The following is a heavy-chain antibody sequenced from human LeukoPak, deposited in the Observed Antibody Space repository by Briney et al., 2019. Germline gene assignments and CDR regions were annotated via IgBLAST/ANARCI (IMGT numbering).Heavy chain of an antibody. Sequence: ASVKVSCKASGYTFTSYAKHWVRQAPGQRLEWMGWINAGNGNTKYSQKFQGRVTITRDTSASTAYMELSSLRSEDTAVYYCAREYSSSWYWFDPWGQGTLVTVSS. J-gene: IGHJ5*02. CDR2: INAGNGNT. CDR3: AREYSSSWYWFDP. CDR1: GYTFTSYA. D-gene: IGHD6-13*01. V-gene: IGHV1-3*01.